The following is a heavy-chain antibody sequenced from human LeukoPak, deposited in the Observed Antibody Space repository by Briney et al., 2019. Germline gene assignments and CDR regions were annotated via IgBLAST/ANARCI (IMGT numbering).Heavy chain of an antibody. D-gene: IGHD2-8*01. CDR3: VRVSGFCTNGVCPSFDP. J-gene: IGHJ5*02. CDR1: GFTFSFYG. CDR2: ISYDGSNR. V-gene: IGHV3-30*03. Sequence: PGGSLRLSCAASGFTFSFYGMHWVRQAPGKGLEWVAVISYDGSNRYYADSVKGRFTISRDNSKNTLYLQMNSLRVEDTAVYYCVRVSGFCTNGVCPSFDPWGQGTLVTVSS.